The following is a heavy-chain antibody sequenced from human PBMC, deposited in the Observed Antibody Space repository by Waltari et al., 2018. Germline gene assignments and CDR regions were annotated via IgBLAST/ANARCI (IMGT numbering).Heavy chain of an antibody. CDR3: ARRVVVSPDDAFDI. V-gene: IGHV1-8*01. J-gene: IGHJ3*02. CDR1: GYTFTSYD. Sequence: QVQLVQSGAEVKKPGASVKVSCKASGYTFTSYDITWVRQATGQGLEWMGWMNPNIGNTGYAQKCQGRVTMTSNTSISTAYMELSSLRSEDTAVYYGARRVVVSPDDAFDIWGQGTMVTVSS. CDR2: MNPNIGNT. D-gene: IGHD3-22*01.